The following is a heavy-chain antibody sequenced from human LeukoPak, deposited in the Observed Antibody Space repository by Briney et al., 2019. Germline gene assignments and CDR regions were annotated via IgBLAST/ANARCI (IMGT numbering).Heavy chain of an antibody. D-gene: IGHD3-9*01. CDR2: ISSSGSTI. V-gene: IGHV3-48*03. J-gene: IGHJ4*02. CDR3: ARDGAILTGPGDWTALPFDY. CDR1: GFTFSSYE. Sequence: GGSLRLSCAASGFTFSSYEMNWVRQAPGKGLKWVSYISSSGSTIYYADSVKGRFTISRDNAKNSLYLQMNSLRAEDTAVYYCARDGAILTGPGDWTALPFDYWGQGTLVTVSS.